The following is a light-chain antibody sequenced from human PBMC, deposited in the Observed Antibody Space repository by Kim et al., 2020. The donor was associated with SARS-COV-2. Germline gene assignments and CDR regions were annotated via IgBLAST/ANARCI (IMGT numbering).Light chain of an antibody. J-gene: IGKJ4*01. CDR2: DAS. V-gene: IGKV3-11*01. Sequence: SFAPGEKVPPSCRASQSVSSYLAWYQQKPGQAPRLLIYDASSRATGIPARFSGSGSGTDFTLTISSLEPEDFAVYYCQQRSNWPLTFGGGTKLEI. CDR3: QQRSNWPLT. CDR1: QSVSSY.